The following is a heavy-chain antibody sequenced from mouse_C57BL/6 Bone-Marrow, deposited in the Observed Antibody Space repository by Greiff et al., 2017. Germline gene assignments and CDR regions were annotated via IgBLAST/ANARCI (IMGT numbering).Heavy chain of an antibody. Sequence: QVQLQQSGPGLVQPSQSLSITCTVSGFSLTSYGVHWVRQSPGKGLEWLGVIWRGGSTDYNAAFMSRLSITKDNSKSQVFFKMNSLQADDTAISYCAKKPYYYGSSPYAMDYWGQGTSVTVSS. J-gene: IGHJ4*01. CDR3: AKKPYYYGSSPYAMDY. D-gene: IGHD1-1*01. CDR1: GFSLTSYG. CDR2: IWRGGST. V-gene: IGHV2-5*01.